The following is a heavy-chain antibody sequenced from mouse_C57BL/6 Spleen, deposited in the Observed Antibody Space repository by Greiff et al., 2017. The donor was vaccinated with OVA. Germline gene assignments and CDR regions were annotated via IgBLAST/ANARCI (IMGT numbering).Heavy chain of an antibody. CDR2: IWSGGST. CDR1: GFSLTSYG. CDR3: ARPDGSSYGYFDV. J-gene: IGHJ1*03. V-gene: IGHV2-2*01. Sequence: VQRVESGPGLVQPSQSLSITCTVSGFSLTSYGVHWVRQSPGKGLEWLGVIWSGGSTDYNAAFISRLSISKDNSKSQVFFKMNSLQADDTAIYYCARPDGSSYGYFDVWGTGTTVTVSS. D-gene: IGHD1-1*01.